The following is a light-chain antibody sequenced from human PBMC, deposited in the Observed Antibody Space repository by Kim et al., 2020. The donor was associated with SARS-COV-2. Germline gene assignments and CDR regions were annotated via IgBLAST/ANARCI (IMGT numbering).Light chain of an antibody. Sequence: DIVMTQSPDSLAVSLGERATINCKSSESVLYSSDNKNYLAWYQQKPGQAPKLLIYWASTRESGVPDRISGSGSGTDFTLTISSLQAEDVAFYYCQQYYNLPYTFGRGTKLEIK. CDR3: QQYYNLPYT. CDR1: ESVLYSSDNKNY. J-gene: IGKJ2*01. CDR2: WAS. V-gene: IGKV4-1*01.